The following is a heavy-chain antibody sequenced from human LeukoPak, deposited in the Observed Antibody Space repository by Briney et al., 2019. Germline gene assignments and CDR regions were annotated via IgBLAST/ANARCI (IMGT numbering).Heavy chain of an antibody. CDR2: ISWNSGSI. CDR1: GFTFDDYA. CDR3: AKDQGYSHAKGMDV. V-gene: IGHV3-9*01. Sequence: GGPLRLFCAASGFTFDDYAMHWVRQAPGKGLEWVSGISWNSGSIGYADSVKGRFTISRDNAKNSLYLQMNSLRAEDTALYYCAKDQGYSHAKGMDVWGQGTTVTVSS. J-gene: IGHJ6*02. D-gene: IGHD5-18*01.